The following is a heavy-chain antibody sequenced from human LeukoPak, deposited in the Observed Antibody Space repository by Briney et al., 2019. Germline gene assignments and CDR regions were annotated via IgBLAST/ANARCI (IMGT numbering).Heavy chain of an antibody. J-gene: IGHJ4*02. CDR2: ISGSGGST. CDR3: AKGDVDIVATIHY. D-gene: IGHD5-12*01. V-gene: IGHV3-23*01. CDR1: GFTFSSYA. Sequence: TGGSLRLSCAAPGFTFSSYAMSWVRQAPGKGLEWVSAISGSGGSTYYADSVKGRFTISRDNSKNTLYLQMNSLRAEDTAVYYCAKGDVDIVATIHYWGQGTLVTVSS.